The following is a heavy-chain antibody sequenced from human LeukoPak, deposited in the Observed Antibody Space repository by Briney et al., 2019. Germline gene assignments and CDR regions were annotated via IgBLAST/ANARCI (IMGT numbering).Heavy chain of an antibody. D-gene: IGHD4-17*01. J-gene: IGHJ6*03. V-gene: IGHV4-59*01. CDR3: ARVVDYGDYGSPGYYYYMDV. Sequence: SETLSLTCTVSGGAISSYYWSWIRQPPGKGLVWIGYIYYSGNTKYNPSLKSRVTISVDTSKNQFSLKLSSVTAADTAVHYCARVVDYGDYGSPGYYYYMDVWGKGTTVTVSS. CDR2: IYYSGNT. CDR1: GGAISSYY.